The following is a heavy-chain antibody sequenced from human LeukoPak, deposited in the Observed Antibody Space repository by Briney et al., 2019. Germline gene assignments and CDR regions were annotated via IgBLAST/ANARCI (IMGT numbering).Heavy chain of an antibody. Sequence: PGGSLRLSCAASGFTFSSYAMSWVRQAPGKGLEWVSTISGSGGSTYYANSVKGQFTISRDNSTNTLYLQMNSLRAEDTAVYYCAKLSSYGANSVDFDYWGQGTLVTVSS. J-gene: IGHJ4*02. CDR2: ISGSGGST. V-gene: IGHV3-23*01. CDR3: AKLSSYGANSVDFDY. CDR1: GFTFSSYA. D-gene: IGHD4-23*01.